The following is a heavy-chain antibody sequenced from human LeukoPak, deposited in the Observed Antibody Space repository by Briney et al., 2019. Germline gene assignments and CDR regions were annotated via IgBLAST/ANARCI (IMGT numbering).Heavy chain of an antibody. V-gene: IGHV4-59*01. CDR3: ARDQGYCSGGRCYYWYFDL. D-gene: IGHD2-15*01. CDR1: GRSISSYY. CDR2: IYYSAST. Sequence: SDTLSLTCTASGRSISSYYWRLSLQTPGEGLEWIGYIYYSASTNYNPSLKNRVTISVDTSKNQFSLKLSSVTAADTAVYYCARDQGYCSGGRCYYWYFDLWGRGTLVTVSS. J-gene: IGHJ2*01.